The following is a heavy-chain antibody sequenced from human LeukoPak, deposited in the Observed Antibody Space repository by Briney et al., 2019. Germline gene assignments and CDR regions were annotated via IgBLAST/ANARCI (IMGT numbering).Heavy chain of an antibody. CDR3: ARGGLVPYYYGSGSPGFDY. Sequence: PSETLSLTCTVSGGSVSSGSYYWSWIRQPPGKGLEWIGYIYYGGSTNYNPSLKSRVTISVDTSKNQFSLKLSSVTAADTAVYYCARGGLVPYYYGSGSPGFDYWGQGTLVTVSS. CDR1: GGSVSSGSYY. J-gene: IGHJ4*02. V-gene: IGHV4-61*01. CDR2: IYYGGST. D-gene: IGHD3-10*01.